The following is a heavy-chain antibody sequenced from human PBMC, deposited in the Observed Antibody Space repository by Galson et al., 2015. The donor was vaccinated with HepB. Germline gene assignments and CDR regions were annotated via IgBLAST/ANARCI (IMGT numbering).Heavy chain of an antibody. CDR2: INEDGTDR. V-gene: IGHV3-7*01. Sequence: SLRLSCAPSGFTFSDYWMSWVRQAPGKGLEWVANINEDGTDRYYVDSVRGRFTISRDNARNSLLLQMNGLRVEDTALYYCATNRAAPGNDWGQGTLVTVSS. D-gene: IGHD6-13*01. J-gene: IGHJ4*02. CDR3: ATNRAAPGND. CDR1: GFTFSDYW.